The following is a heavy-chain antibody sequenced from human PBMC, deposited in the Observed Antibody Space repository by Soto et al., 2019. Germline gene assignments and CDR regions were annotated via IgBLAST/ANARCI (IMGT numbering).Heavy chain of an antibody. D-gene: IGHD3-10*01. CDR3: ARRLLWFGELLKSSGRRGYYYYMDV. CDR2: ISAYNGNT. Sequence: ASVKVSCKASGYTFTSYGISWVRQAPGQGLEWMGWISAYNGNTNYAQKLQGRVTMTTDTSTSTAYMELRSLRSDDTAVYYCARRLLWFGELLKSSGRRGYYYYMDVWGKGTTVTVSS. V-gene: IGHV1-18*01. CDR1: GYTFTSYG. J-gene: IGHJ6*03.